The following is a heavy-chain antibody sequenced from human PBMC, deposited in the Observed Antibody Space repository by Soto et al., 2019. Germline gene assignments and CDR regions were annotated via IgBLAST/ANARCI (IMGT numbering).Heavy chain of an antibody. CDR2: IYRTGST. Sequence: SETLSLTCSVSGGSISTVGHYWTWIRQPPGKGLEWIGSIYRTGSTYYSKSLRSRLTMSVDTSKSQFSLRLSSVTAADTAVYYCARATGTLRSRNCDYWGQGSLVTVSS. CDR3: ARATGTLRSRNCDY. CDR1: GGSISTVGHY. V-gene: IGHV4-31*03. D-gene: IGHD1-1*01. J-gene: IGHJ4*02.